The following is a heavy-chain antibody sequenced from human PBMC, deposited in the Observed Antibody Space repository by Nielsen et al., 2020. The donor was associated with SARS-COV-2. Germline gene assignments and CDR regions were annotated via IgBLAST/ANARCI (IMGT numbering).Heavy chain of an antibody. Sequence: ASVKVSCKASGYTFTTYAVHWVRQAPGQRLEWMGWSNAAKDNTKYSQKFQGKVSATSDTSASTDFVELSGLRSEDTAMFYCARRVVVVQTGFHYSYMDVWGKGTTVTVSS. CDR1: GYTFTTYA. V-gene: IGHV1-3*01. CDR3: ARRVVVVQTGFHYSYMDV. J-gene: IGHJ6*03. CDR2: SNAAKDNT. D-gene: IGHD2-2*01.